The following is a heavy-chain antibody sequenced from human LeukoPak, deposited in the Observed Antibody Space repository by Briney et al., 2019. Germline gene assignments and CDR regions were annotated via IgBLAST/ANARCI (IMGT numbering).Heavy chain of an antibody. Sequence: ASVKVSCKASGYTFTGYYMHWVRQAPGQGLEWMGWINPNSGGTNYAQKFQGRVTMTRDTSISTAYMELSRLRSDDTAVYYCARGGLYASPDYYYYMDVWGKGTTVTVSS. J-gene: IGHJ6*03. CDR1: GYTFTGYY. CDR3: ARGGLYASPDYYYYMDV. CDR2: INPNSGGT. V-gene: IGHV1-2*02. D-gene: IGHD5/OR15-5a*01.